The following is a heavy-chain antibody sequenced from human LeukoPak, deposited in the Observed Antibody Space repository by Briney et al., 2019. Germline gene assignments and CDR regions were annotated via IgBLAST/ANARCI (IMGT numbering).Heavy chain of an antibody. Sequence: SQTLSLTCTVSGGSISSGGYYWSWIRQHPGKCLEWIGYIYYSGSTYYNPSLKSRVTISVDTSKNQFSLKLSSVTAADTAVYYCAREPYRYCSGGSCYPYNWFDPWGQGTLVTVFS. CDR3: AREPYRYCSGGSCYPYNWFDP. D-gene: IGHD2-15*01. V-gene: IGHV4-31*03. CDR1: GGSISSGGYY. J-gene: IGHJ5*02. CDR2: IYYSGST.